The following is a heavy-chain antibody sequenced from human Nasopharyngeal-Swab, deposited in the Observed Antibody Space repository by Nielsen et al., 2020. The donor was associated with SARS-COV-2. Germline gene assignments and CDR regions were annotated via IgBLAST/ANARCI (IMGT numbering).Heavy chain of an antibody. V-gene: IGHV3-33*01. D-gene: IGHD1-26*01. Sequence: WIRQPPGKGLEWVAVIWYDGSNKYYADSVKGRFAIPRDNSKNTLYLQMNSLRAEDTAVYYCARDPPSSIVGATSSGDYWGQGTLVTVSS. CDR2: IWYDGSNK. CDR3: ARDPPSSIVGATSSGDY. J-gene: IGHJ4*02.